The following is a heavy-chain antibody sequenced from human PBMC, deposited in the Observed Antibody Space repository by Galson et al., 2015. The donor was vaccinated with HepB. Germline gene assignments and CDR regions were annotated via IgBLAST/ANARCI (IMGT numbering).Heavy chain of an antibody. CDR2: IKSNIAGGTA. D-gene: IGHD3-22*01. J-gene: IGHJ4*02. Sequence: SLRLSCAASGFTFSNTWMSWVRQAPGKGLEWVGRIKSNIAGGTADFAAPVRGRFTISRDDSKNTVYLEMNSLKTEDTAVYYCGVGGGYYDYRGQGTLVTVSS. V-gene: IGHV3-15*01. CDR1: GFTFSNTW. CDR3: GVGGGYYDY.